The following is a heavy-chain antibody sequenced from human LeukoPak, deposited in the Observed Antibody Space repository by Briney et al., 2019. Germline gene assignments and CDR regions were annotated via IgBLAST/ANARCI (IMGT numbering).Heavy chain of an antibody. D-gene: IGHD2-15*01. CDR3: ARGGLGYCSGGSCYGWHPFDY. CDR1: GYTFTGYY. CDR2: INPSGGST. V-gene: IGHV1-46*01. J-gene: IGHJ4*02. Sequence: ASVKVSCKASGYTFTGYYMHWVRQAPGQGLEWMGIINPSGGSTSYAQKFQGRVTMTRDTSTSTVYMELSSLRSEDTAVYYCARGGLGYCSGGSCYGWHPFDYWGQGTLVTVSS.